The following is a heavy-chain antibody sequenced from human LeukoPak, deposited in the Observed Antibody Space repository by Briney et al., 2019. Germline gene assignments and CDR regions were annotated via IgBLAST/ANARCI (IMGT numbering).Heavy chain of an antibody. CDR1: GFTFSSYE. CDR3: ARDPCSGGSCYVFDY. V-gene: IGHV3-48*03. D-gene: IGHD2-15*01. CDR2: ISSSGSTI. J-gene: IGHJ4*02. Sequence: GGSLRLSCAASGFTFSSYEMNWVRQAPGKGLEWVSYISSSGSTIYYADSVKGRFTISRDNAKNSLYLQMNSLRPEDTAVYHCARDPCSGGSCYVFDYWGQGTLVTVSS.